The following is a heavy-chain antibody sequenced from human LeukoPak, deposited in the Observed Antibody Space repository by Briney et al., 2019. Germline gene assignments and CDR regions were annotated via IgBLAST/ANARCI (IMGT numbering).Heavy chain of an antibody. Sequence: GGSLRLSCAASGFTFDDYAMHWVRHAPGKGLEWVSGISWNSGSIGYADSVKGRFTISRDNAKNSLYLQMNSLRAEDTALYYCAKGPEMATISLPDYWGQGTLVTVSS. CDR3: AKGPEMATISLPDY. D-gene: IGHD5-24*01. CDR1: GFTFDDYA. J-gene: IGHJ4*02. CDR2: ISWNSGSI. V-gene: IGHV3-9*01.